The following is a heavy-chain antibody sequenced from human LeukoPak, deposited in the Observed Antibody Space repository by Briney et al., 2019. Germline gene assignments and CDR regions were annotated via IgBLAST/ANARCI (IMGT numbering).Heavy chain of an antibody. CDR2: INHSGST. Sequence: SETLSLTCAVYGGSFSGFYWSWIRQPPGKGLEWIGEINHSGSTNYNTSLKSRVTTSVDTSKNQFSLRLSSVTAADTAVYYCARGARLSSWYGLNWFDPWGQGTLVTASS. CDR3: ARGARLSSWYGLNWFDP. D-gene: IGHD6-13*01. CDR1: GGSFSGFY. V-gene: IGHV4-34*01. J-gene: IGHJ5*02.